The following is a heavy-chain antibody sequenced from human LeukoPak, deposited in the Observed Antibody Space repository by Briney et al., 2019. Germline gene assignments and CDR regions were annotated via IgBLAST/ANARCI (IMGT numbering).Heavy chain of an antibody. CDR1: GGTFSSYA. CDR3: ARGRGSSGYPPYYFDY. Sequence: SVKVSCKASGGTFSSYAISWVRQAPGQGLEWMGGIIPIFGTANYAQKFQGRVTITTDESTSTAYMELSSLRSEDTAVYYCARGRGSSGYPPYYFDYWGQGTLLTVSS. CDR2: IIPIFGTA. D-gene: IGHD3-22*01. V-gene: IGHV1-69*05. J-gene: IGHJ4*02.